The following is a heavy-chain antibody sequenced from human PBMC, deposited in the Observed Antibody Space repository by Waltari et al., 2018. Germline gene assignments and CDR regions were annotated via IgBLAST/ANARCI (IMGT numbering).Heavy chain of an antibody. CDR2: IYPGDSDT. D-gene: IGHD3-9*01. J-gene: IGHJ6*02. CDR1: GYSFTSYW. CDR3: ARLRYDILTGYLDGMDV. Sequence: EVQLVQSGAEVKKPGESLKISCKGSGYSFTSYWIGWVRQMPGKGLEWMGIIYPGDSDTRSSPSFQGQVTISADKSISTAYLQWSSLKASDTAMYYCARLRYDILTGYLDGMDVWGQGTTVTVSS. V-gene: IGHV5-51*01.